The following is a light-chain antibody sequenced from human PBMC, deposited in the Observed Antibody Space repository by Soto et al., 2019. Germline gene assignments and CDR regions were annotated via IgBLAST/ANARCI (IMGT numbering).Light chain of an antibody. CDR1: TSDVGAYTY. V-gene: IGLV2-14*01. J-gene: IGLJ1*01. CDR2: EVS. Sequence: QSALTQPASVSGSPGQSITISCTGSTSDVGAYTYVSWYKHHPGQAPQLMIYEVSNRPSGVSNRFSGSKSGNTASLTISGLQADDEGDYYCSSKTSSSSPFVFGTGTKLTVL. CDR3: SSKTSSSSPFV.